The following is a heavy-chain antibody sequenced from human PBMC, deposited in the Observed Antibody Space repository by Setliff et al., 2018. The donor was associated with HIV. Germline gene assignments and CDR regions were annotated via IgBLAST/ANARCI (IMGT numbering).Heavy chain of an antibody. V-gene: IGHV4-31*03. Sequence: SETLSLTCTFSGVTSGDYYWTWIRQHPVKGLEWIGYIYSSGTEYYNPSLKSRLAISLDTSKNQFSLNLKSVTAADAAVYYCARGFRSGGLCHPNFYHYMDVWGKGTTVTVSS. J-gene: IGHJ6*03. CDR3: ARGFRSGGLCHPNFYHYMDV. CDR1: GVTSGDYY. CDR2: IYSSGTE. D-gene: IGHD2-15*01.